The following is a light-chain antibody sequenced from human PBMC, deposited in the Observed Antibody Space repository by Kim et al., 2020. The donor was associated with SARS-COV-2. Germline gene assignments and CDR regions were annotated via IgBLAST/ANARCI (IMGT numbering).Light chain of an antibody. CDR1: SGSIASNY. CDR2: ENI. V-gene: IGLV6-57*03. CDR3: QYYGKSNYI. Sequence: GEKVTISCTRSSGSIASNYVHWYQQRPGSAPTTVIYENIRRPSGVPDRFSGSIDGTSNSASLISSGLENEDEADCYCQYYGKSNYIFGGGTKVTVL. J-gene: IGLJ1*01.